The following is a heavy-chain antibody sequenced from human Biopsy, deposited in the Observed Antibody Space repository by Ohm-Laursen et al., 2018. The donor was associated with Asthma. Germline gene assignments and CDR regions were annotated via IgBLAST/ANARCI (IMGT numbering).Heavy chain of an antibody. CDR1: GFTFSTYG. J-gene: IGHJ6*02. V-gene: IGHV3-30*03. CDR3: ARAGESDLVGGLDV. CDR2: IAWDGINS. Sequence: SLRLSCAASGFTFSTYGMHWVRQAPGKGLEWVAFIAWDGINSYYADSVKGRFTISRDNSRNTLYLQKDSLRADDTAVYYCARAGESDLVGGLDVWGQGTTVIVS. D-gene: IGHD2-21*01.